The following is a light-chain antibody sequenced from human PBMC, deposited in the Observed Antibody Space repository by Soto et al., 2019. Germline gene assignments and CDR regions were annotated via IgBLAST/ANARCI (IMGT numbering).Light chain of an antibody. Sequence: EIVMTQSPATLSVSPGERATLSCRASQSVSSNLAWYQQKPGQAPRLLIYGASTRATGFPARFSGSGSGTEFTLPISSLQSEDFAVYYCQQYNNWPLHFGGGTKVEIK. J-gene: IGKJ4*01. CDR3: QQYNNWPLH. CDR1: QSVSSN. V-gene: IGKV3-15*01. CDR2: GAS.